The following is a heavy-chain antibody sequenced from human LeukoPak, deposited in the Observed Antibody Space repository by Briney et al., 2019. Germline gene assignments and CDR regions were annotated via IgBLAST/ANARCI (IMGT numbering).Heavy chain of an antibody. CDR3: ARDSADTAMALYYYYMDV. D-gene: IGHD5-18*01. V-gene: IGHV4-30-4*08. Sequence: SSQTLSLTCTVSGGSISSGDYYWSWIRQPPGKGLEWIGYIYYSGSTYYNPSLKSRVTISVDTSKNQFSLKLSSVTAADTAVHYCARDSADTAMALYYYYMDVWGKGTTVTVSS. J-gene: IGHJ6*03. CDR1: GGSISSGDYY. CDR2: IYYSGST.